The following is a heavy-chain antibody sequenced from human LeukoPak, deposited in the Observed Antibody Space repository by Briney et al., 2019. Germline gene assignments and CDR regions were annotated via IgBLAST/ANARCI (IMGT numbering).Heavy chain of an antibody. J-gene: IGHJ4*02. CDR3: AKDARRYYYDSSGYLDY. D-gene: IGHD3-22*01. CDR2: ISWNSGSI. V-gene: IGHV3-9*01. Sequence: GGSLRLSCAASGFTFDDYAMHWVRQAPGKGLEWVSGISWNSGSIGYADSVKGRFTISRDNAKNSLYLQMNSLRAEDTALYYCAKDARRYYYDSSGYLDYWGQGTLVTVSS. CDR1: GFTFDDYA.